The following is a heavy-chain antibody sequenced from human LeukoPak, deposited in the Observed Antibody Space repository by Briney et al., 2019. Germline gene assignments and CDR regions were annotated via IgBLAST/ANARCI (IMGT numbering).Heavy chain of an antibody. CDR2: IGTAGDT. CDR1: GFTFSSYD. V-gene: IGHV3-13*01. CDR3: AKDGSAYSSSWYVGWNFDY. Sequence: GGSLRLSCAASGFTFSSYDMHWVRQATGKGLEWVSAIGTAGDTYYPGSVKGRFTISRENAKNSLYLQMNSLRAGDTAVYYCAKDGSAYSSSWYVGWNFDYWGQGTLVTVSS. J-gene: IGHJ4*02. D-gene: IGHD6-13*01.